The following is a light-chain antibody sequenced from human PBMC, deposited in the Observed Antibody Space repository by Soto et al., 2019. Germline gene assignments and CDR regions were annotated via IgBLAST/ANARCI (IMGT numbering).Light chain of an antibody. J-gene: IGLJ1*01. V-gene: IGLV2-14*01. CDR3: SSYTSSSTPYV. CDR1: SSDVGCYNY. Sequence: QFALTQPASVSGSPGQSITISCTGTSSDVGCYNYVSWYQQHPVKAPKLMIYDVTNRPSGVSDRFSGSKSGNTASLTISGLQAEDEADYYCSSYTSSSTPYVFGTGTKLTVL. CDR2: DVT.